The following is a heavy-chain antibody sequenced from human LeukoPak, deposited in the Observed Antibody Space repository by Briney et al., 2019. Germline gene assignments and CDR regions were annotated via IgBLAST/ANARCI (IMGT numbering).Heavy chain of an antibody. D-gene: IGHD2-15*01. J-gene: IGHJ3*02. CDR1: GFTFSSYG. Sequence: GRSLRLSCAASGFTFSSYGMHWVRQAPGKGLEWVAVIWYDGSNKYYADSVKGRFTISRDNSKNTLYLQMNSLRAEDTAVYYCAREGCSGGSCYSGVDAFDIWGQGTMVTVSS. CDR3: AREGCSGGSCYSGVDAFDI. CDR2: IWYDGSNK. V-gene: IGHV3-33*08.